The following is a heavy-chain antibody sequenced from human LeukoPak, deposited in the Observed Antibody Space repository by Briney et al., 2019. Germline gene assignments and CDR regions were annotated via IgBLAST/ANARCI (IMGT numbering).Heavy chain of an antibody. D-gene: IGHD1-14*01. CDR1: GESITRGAYF. J-gene: IGHJ3*02. CDR2: VFYTGTT. V-gene: IGHV4-31*03. CDR3: ARAGGSRPFGDVFDI. Sequence: PSETLSLTCTVSGESITRGAYFWTWIRQHPGKGLEWIGDVFYTGTTDPNPSLESRLSMSVDTSKNQFSLRLNSLSAADTAVYYCARAGGSRPFGDVFDIWGQGTVVTVSS.